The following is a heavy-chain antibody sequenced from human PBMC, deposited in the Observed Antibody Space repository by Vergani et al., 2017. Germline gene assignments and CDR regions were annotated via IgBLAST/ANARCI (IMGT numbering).Heavy chain of an antibody. CDR2: LCPSGST. V-gene: IGHV4-4*07. CDR1: GAPISYWC. Sequence: QVQMQESGPGLVKTSETLSLTCSASGAPISYWCWSWLRQPAGKGLEWIGRLCPSGSTNYKPSLKSRVNMSIDTSKNQFSLKLTSVTAADTAVYYCATGAGPFDIWGQGTLVTVSS. J-gene: IGHJ4*02. CDR3: ATGAGPFDI. D-gene: IGHD7-27*01.